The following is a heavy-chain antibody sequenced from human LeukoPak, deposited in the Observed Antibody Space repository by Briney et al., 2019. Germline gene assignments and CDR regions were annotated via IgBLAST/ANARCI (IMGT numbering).Heavy chain of an antibody. V-gene: IGHV3-7*01. Sequence: GGSLRLSCAASGFTFSSDWMSWVRQAPGKGLEWVANIKQDGSEKYSVDSVKGRFTISRDNAKNSLYLQMNSLRPEDTAVYYCARDAKAYYYGSGGIYGMDVWGQGTTVTVSS. J-gene: IGHJ6*02. CDR3: ARDAKAYYYGSGGIYGMDV. CDR1: GFTFSSDW. CDR2: IKQDGSEK. D-gene: IGHD3-10*01.